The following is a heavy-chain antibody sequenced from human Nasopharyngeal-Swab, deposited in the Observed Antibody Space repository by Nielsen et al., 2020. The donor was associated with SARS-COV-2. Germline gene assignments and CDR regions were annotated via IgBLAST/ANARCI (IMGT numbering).Heavy chain of an antibody. CDR3: ARGGDPREVVAATDCFDP. Sequence: ASVKVSCEASGYTFTRFYIHWVRQAPGQGLEWTGIINPGGGSARYSQNFQGRVTMTRDTSTSTVYMELSNLTSEDTAVYYCARGGDPREVVAATDCFDPWGQGTLVTVSS. V-gene: IGHV1-46*01. D-gene: IGHD2-15*01. CDR2: INPGGGSA. J-gene: IGHJ5*02. CDR1: GYTFTRFY.